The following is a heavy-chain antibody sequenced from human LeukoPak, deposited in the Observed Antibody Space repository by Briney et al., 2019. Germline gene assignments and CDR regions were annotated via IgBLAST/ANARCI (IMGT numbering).Heavy chain of an antibody. J-gene: IGHJ4*02. D-gene: IGHD3-3*01. CDR3: ARGRGYPIWFFDY. V-gene: IGHV3-7*01. Sequence: GGSLRLSCAASGFTFSTFWMSWVRQAPGKGLEWGANIKEDGSEKYYVDSVKGPFTISRDNAKNSLYLQMNSLRAEDTAVYYCARGRGYPIWFFDYWGQGTLVTVSS. CDR1: GFTFSTFW. CDR2: IKEDGSEK.